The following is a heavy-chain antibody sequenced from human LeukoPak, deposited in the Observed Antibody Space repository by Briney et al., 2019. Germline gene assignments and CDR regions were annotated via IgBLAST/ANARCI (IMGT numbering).Heavy chain of an antibody. Sequence: GGSLRLSCAASGFTFSSYWMSWVRQAPGKGLEWVANIKQDGSEKYYVDSVKGRFTISRDNAKNSLYLQMNSLRAEDTAVYYCARGMYYYYYYMDVWGKGTTVTVSS. J-gene: IGHJ6*03. CDR2: IKQDGSEK. CDR3: ARGMYYYYYYMDV. CDR1: GFTFSSYW. V-gene: IGHV3-7*01.